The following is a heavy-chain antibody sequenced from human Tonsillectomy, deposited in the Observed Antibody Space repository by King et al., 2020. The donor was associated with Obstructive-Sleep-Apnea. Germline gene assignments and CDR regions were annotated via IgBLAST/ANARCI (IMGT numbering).Heavy chain of an antibody. V-gene: IGHV1-69*04. Sequence: QLVQSGAEVKKPGSSVKVSCKASGGTFSSYAISWVRQAPGQGLEWMGGIIPTLGIANYAQKFQGRVTITAEQSTSPANMELSSLRSEDTAVYYCAREVGNSNPGHFDLWGRGTLVTVSS. CDR3: AREVGNSNPGHFDL. D-gene: IGHD4-23*01. CDR1: GGTFSSYA. J-gene: IGHJ2*01. CDR2: IIPTLGIA.